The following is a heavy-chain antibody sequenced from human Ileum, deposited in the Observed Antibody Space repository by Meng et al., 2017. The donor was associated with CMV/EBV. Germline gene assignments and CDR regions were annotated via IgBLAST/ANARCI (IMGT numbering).Heavy chain of an antibody. D-gene: IGHD6-19*01. CDR2: VYYSGSS. V-gene: IGHV4-59*01. CDR3: ARGSSGWYRGFDS. CDR1: GGSISDYY. J-gene: IGHJ4*02. Sequence: GSLRLSCTVSGGSISDYYWSWIRQPPGKGLEWIGYVYYSGSSNYDPSLRSRVTISLDTSKNQFSLNLSSVTAADTAVYFCARGSSGWYRGFDSWGQGALVTVSS.